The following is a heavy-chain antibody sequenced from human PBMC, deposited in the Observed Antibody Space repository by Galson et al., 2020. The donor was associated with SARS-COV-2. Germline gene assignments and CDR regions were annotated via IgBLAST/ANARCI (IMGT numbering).Heavy chain of an antibody. CDR2: IYYRGTT. J-gene: IGHJ4*02. CDR3: ARLYYGGYLLPDS. CDR1: DGSISSSTYY. V-gene: IGHV4-39*01. Sequence: SQTLSLTCTLSDGSISSSTYYWGWIRQPPGKGLEWIGRIYYRGTTYYNPSLKTRVTISIDTSKNHFSLTLSSVTAADTAVYYCARLYYGGYLLPDSGGQGTLVTVSS. D-gene: IGHD4-17*01.